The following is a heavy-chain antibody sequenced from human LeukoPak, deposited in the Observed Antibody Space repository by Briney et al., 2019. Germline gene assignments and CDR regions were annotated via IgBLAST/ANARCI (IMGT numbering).Heavy chain of an antibody. Sequence: ASVTVSCKVSGYTLTELSMHWVRQAPRKGLEWMGGFDPEDGETIYAQKFQGRVTMTEDTSTDTAYMELSSLRSEDTAVYYCATLRRGVGVVELFDYWGQGTLVTVSS. CDR2: FDPEDGET. CDR1: GYTLTELS. J-gene: IGHJ4*02. D-gene: IGHD3-3*01. V-gene: IGHV1-24*01. CDR3: ATLRRGVGVVELFDY.